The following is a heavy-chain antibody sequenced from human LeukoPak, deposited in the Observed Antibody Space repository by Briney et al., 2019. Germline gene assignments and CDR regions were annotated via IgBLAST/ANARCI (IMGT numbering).Heavy chain of an antibody. CDR1: GFTFSDYY. J-gene: IGHJ4*02. V-gene: IGHV3-11*03. CDR3: ARSGAGWFDY. CDR2: ISSSNRYT. D-gene: IGHD6-19*01. Sequence: GGSLRLSCAASGFTFSDYYMSWIRQAPGKGLEWVSYISSSNRYTNYADSVKGRFTISRDNSKNTLYLQMNSLRAEDTAVYYCARSGAGWFDYWGQGTLVTVSS.